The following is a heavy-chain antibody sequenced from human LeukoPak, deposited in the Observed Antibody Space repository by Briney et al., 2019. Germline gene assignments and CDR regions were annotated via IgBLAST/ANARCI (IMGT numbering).Heavy chain of an antibody. Sequence: SETLSLTCTVSGGSISSYYWSWIRQPPGKGLEWIGYIYYSGSTNYNPSLKSRVTISVDTSKHQFSLKLSSVTAADTAVYYCARGSSSSWPYYFDYWGQGTLVTVSS. CDR1: GGSISSYY. D-gene: IGHD6-13*01. J-gene: IGHJ4*02. V-gene: IGHV4-59*01. CDR3: ARGSSSSWPYYFDY. CDR2: IYYSGST.